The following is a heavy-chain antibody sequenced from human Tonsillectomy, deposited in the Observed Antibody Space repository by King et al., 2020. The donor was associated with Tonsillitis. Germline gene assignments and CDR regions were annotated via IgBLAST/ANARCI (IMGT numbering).Heavy chain of an antibody. CDR3: ARTGEWDYYDSSGSSYYYYGMDV. CDR2: MNPNSGNT. V-gene: IGHV1-8*02. J-gene: IGHJ6*02. Sequence: VQLVESGAEVKKPGASVKVSCKASGYTFTTYDINWVRQATGQGLEWMGWMNPNSGNTGYGQKFQGRVTMTRNTSISTAYMELSSLRSEDTAVYYCARTGEWDYYDSSGSSYYYYGMDVWGQGTTVTVSS. D-gene: IGHD3-22*01. CDR1: GYTFTTYD.